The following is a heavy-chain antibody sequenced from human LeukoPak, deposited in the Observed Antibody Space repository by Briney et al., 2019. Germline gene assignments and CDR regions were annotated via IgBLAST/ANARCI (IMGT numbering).Heavy chain of an antibody. CDR1: GGSISSYY. D-gene: IGHD3-9*01. CDR3: ASGDILTGYRYGMDV. Sequence: ASDTLSLTCTVSGGSISSYYWSWIRQPPGKGLEWIGYIYYSGSTNYNPSLKSRVTISVDTSKNQFSLKLSSVTAADTAVYYCASGDILTGYRYGMDVWGQGTTVTVSS. V-gene: IGHV4-59*08. CDR2: IYYSGST. J-gene: IGHJ6*02.